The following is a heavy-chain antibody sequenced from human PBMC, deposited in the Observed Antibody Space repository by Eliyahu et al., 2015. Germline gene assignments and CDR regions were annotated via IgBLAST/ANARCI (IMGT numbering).Heavy chain of an antibody. CDR2: ISYDGNKK. D-gene: IGHD5-12*01. Sequence: QEQLVESGGGVVQPGRSLRLSCAASGFTFSAYGXHWVRQAPGKGLESVAIISYDGNKKYYADSVKGXFTISRDNSKNILYLQMNSLRAEDTARYYCAKDHSHDYGYFDCWGQGTLVTVSS. V-gene: IGHV3-30*18. CDR1: GFTFSAYG. CDR3: AKDHSHDYGYFDC. J-gene: IGHJ4*02.